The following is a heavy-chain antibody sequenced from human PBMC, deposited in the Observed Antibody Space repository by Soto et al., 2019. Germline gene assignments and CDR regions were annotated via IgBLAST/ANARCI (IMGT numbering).Heavy chain of an antibody. CDR2: IIPIFGTA. Sequence: SVKVSCKASGGTFSSYAISWVRQAPGQGLEWMGGIIPIFGTANYAQKFQGRVTITADESTSTAYMELSSLRSEDTAVYYCAQLTIFGMGGYYYGMDVWGQGTTVTVSS. CDR1: GGTFSSYA. J-gene: IGHJ6*02. D-gene: IGHD3-3*01. V-gene: IGHV1-69*13. CDR3: AQLTIFGMGGYYYGMDV.